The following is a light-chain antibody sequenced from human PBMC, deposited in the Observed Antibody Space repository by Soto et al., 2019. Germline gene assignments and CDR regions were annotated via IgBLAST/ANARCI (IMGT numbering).Light chain of an antibody. CDR3: LQHTNFPPT. CDR1: QGISNH. J-gene: IGKJ5*01. CDR2: DAS. V-gene: IGKV1-17*03. Sequence: DIQMTQSPSAMSASVGDRVTITCRASQGISNHLVWFQQRPGKVPKRLIYDASSLQTGVPSRFSGSGSGTDFTITISSLQPEDFATYYCLQHTNFPPTFGQGTRLEIK.